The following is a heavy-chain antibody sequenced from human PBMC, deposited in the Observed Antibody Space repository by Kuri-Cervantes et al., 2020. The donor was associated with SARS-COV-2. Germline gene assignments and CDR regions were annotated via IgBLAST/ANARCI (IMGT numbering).Heavy chain of an antibody. V-gene: IGHV3-74*01. J-gene: IGHJ5*02. Sequence: GGSLRLSCAASGFTFSRETMNWVRQAPGKGLVWVSRINSDGSSTSYADSVKGRFTISRDNAKNTLYLQMNSLRDEDTAVYYCARDSSFWSGKNWWFDPWGQGTLVTVSS. CDR2: INSDGSST. CDR3: ARDSSFWSGKNWWFDP. CDR1: GFTFSRET. D-gene: IGHD3-3*01.